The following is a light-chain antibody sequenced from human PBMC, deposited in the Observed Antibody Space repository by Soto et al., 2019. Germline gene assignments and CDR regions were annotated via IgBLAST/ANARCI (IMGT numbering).Light chain of an antibody. CDR2: EAS. J-gene: IGKJ2*01. CDR1: QSINTY. Sequence: EIVLTQSPATLSLSPGERATLSCRASQSINTYLAWYQQRPGQVPRLLIYEASNRATCIPGRFSGSGSGTDFTLTISSLEFEDSAVYYCQQRTNWPPYTFGQGTKLEIK. CDR3: QQRTNWPPYT. V-gene: IGKV3-11*01.